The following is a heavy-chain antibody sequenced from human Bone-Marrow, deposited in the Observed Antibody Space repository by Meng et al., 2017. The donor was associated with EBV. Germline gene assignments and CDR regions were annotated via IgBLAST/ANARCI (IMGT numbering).Heavy chain of an antibody. V-gene: IGHV4-30-4*01. CDR1: GGSISSRGYY. CDR3: ARGGDGLGSIDF. J-gene: IGHJ4*02. CDR2: FYHRGST. D-gene: IGHD3-10*01. Sequence: VQLQESGPGLVRPSEPLSLTCAVSGGSISSRGYYWSWIRQPPGKGLEWIGYFYHRGSTFYNPSLKSRLTISVDTSNNQFSLKLTSFTAADTAIYYCARGGDGLGSIDFWGQGTLVTVSS.